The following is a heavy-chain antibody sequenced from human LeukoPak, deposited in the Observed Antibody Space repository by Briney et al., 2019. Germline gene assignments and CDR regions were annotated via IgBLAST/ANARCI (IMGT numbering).Heavy chain of an antibody. V-gene: IGHV3-23*01. CDR1: GITLSNYG. CDR3: AKRGVVIRVFLVGFHKEAYYFDS. J-gene: IGHJ4*02. Sequence: GGSLRLSCAVSGITLSNYGMSSVRQAPGKGLEWVAGLSSSGGGTNYADSVQGRFTISRDNPKNTLYLQMNSLRAEDTAVYFCAKRGVVIRVFLVGFHKEAYYFDSWGQGALVTVSS. CDR2: LSSSGGGT. D-gene: IGHD3-10*01.